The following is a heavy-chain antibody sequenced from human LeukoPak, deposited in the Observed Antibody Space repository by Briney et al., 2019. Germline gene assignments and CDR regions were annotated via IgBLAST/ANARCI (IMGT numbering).Heavy chain of an antibody. CDR1: GYTFTSYD. J-gene: IGHJ4*02. Sequence: ASVKVSCKASGYTFTSYDINWVRQATGQGLEWMGWMNPNSGNTGYAQKFQGRVTMTRNTSISTAYMELSSLRSEDTAVYYCARGWELLLIIDYRGQGTLVTVSS. D-gene: IGHD1-26*01. CDR2: MNPNSGNT. CDR3: ARGWELLLIIDY. V-gene: IGHV1-8*01.